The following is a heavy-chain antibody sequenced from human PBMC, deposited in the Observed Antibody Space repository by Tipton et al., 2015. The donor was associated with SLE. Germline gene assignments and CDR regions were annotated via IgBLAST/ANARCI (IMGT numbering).Heavy chain of an antibody. Sequence: SLRLSCVVSGFTVSINYLSWVRQAPGKGLEWVSVFYSGGTTYYADSVKGRFTISSHNTKNTLYLQMNSLRAEDGAVYYCARDSCGSRSCFDYWGQGTLVTVSS. D-gene: IGHD2-2*01. V-gene: IGHV3-53*01. CDR3: ARDSCGSRSCFDY. CDR1: GFTVSINY. J-gene: IGHJ4*01. CDR2: FYSGGTT.